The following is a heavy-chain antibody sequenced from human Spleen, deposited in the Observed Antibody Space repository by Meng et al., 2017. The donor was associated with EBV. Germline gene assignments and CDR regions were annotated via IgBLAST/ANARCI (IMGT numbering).Heavy chain of an antibody. V-gene: IGHV3-30-3*01. J-gene: IGHJ4*02. CDR1: GFTFSNYA. D-gene: IGHD1-26*01. CDR3: ARDVTGSYCLGY. Sequence: QVQLVESGXGVVQPGRSLRLSCAASGFTFSNYAMHWVRQAPGKGLEWVAVISYDGSKQYYADSVKGRFTFSRDNSKNTLYLQMNSLRAEDTAVYYCARDVTGSYCLGYWGQGTLVTVAS. CDR2: ISYDGSKQ.